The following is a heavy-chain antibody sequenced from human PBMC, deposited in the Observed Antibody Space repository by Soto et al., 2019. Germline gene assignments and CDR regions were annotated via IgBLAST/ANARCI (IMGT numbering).Heavy chain of an antibody. Sequence: GASVNVSCKASGYTFTSYAMHWVRQAPGQRLEWMGWINAGNGNTKYSQKFQGRVTITRDTSASTAYMELSSLRSEDTAVYYCARDRKGTYYDILTGFFDYWGQGTLVTVSS. D-gene: IGHD3-9*01. CDR1: GYTFTSYA. CDR2: INAGNGNT. CDR3: ARDRKGTYYDILTGFFDY. V-gene: IGHV1-3*01. J-gene: IGHJ4*02.